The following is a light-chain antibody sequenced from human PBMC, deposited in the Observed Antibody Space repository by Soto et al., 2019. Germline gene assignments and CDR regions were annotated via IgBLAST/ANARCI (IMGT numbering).Light chain of an antibody. Sequence: EIVLTQSPGTLSLSPGERATFSCRASQSVSSNYLAWYQQKPGQAPRLLIYGASTRATGIPARFSGSGSGTEFTLIISSLQSEDFAVYYCQQTGAFGGGTKVDIK. CDR3: QQTGA. V-gene: IGKV3-20*01. CDR2: GAS. J-gene: IGKJ4*01. CDR1: QSVSSNY.